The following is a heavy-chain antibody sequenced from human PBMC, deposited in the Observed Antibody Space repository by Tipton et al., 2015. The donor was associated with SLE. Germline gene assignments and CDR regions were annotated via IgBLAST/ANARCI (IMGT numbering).Heavy chain of an antibody. CDR2: IHNSGNT. J-gene: IGHJ3*02. D-gene: IGHD6-6*01. Sequence: LRLSCTVAGGSITSYYWSWIRRPPGKGLEWIGYIHNSGNTNYNPSLKSRVTMSVDTSKNQFSLKVSSVTAADTAVYYCARGGGLVAFDIWGQGTMVTVSS. CDR1: GGSITSYY. CDR3: ARGGGLVAFDI. V-gene: IGHV4-59*12.